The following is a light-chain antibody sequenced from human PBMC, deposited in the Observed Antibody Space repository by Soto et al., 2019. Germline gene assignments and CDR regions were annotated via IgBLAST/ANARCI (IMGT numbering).Light chain of an antibody. CDR3: QQYASTPPT. Sequence: EIVLTQSPGTLSLSPGDRATLSCRASQSVNSNYLAWYQRKPGQAPRLLIYGASNRATDIPYRFSASGSGTDFTLTITRLEAEDFAVYYCQQYASTPPTFGHGTKVEVK. J-gene: IGKJ1*01. CDR1: QSVNSNY. CDR2: GAS. V-gene: IGKV3-20*01.